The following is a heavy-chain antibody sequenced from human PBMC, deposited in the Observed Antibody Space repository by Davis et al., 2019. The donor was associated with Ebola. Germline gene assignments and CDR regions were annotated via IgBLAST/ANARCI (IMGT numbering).Heavy chain of an antibody. D-gene: IGHD6-19*01. Sequence: ASVKVSCKASGYAFTTYYMHWVRQAPGQGLEWIGIINPSAGSTSYAQKFQGRVTMTRDTSTSTVYMELSSLKFEDTAVYYCARRQGGVAVSPMGLFDLWGQGTMVTVSS. CDR3: ARRQGGVAVSPMGLFDL. CDR1: GYAFTTYY. V-gene: IGHV1-46*01. CDR2: INPSAGST. J-gene: IGHJ3*01.